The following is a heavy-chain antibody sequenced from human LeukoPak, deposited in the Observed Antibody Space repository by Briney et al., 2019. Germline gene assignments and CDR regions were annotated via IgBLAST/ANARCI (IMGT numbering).Heavy chain of an antibody. CDR1: GFTFSSYA. J-gene: IGHJ6*02. CDR3: ARASPPPDLRYFDWFYGMDV. V-gene: IGHV3-23*01. D-gene: IGHD3-9*01. CDR2: ISGSGGST. Sequence: GGSLRLSCAASGFTFSSYAMSWVRQAPGKGLEWVSAISGSGGSTYYADSVKGRFTISRDNSKNTLYLQMNSLRAEDTAVYYCARASPPPDLRYFDWFYGMDVWGQGTTVTVSS.